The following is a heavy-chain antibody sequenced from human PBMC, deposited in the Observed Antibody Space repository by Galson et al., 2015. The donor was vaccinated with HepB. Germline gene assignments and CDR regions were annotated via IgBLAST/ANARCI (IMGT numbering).Heavy chain of an antibody. J-gene: IGHJ4*02. Sequence: SLRLSCAASGFTFSSYSMNWVRQAPGKGLEWVSYISSSSSTIYYADSVKGRFTISRDNAKNSLYLQMNSLRAEDTAVYYCARDPGYSYGYDVDYWGQGTLVTVSS. CDR1: GFTFSSYS. D-gene: IGHD5-18*01. V-gene: IGHV3-48*04. CDR2: ISSSSSTI. CDR3: ARDPGYSYGYDVDY.